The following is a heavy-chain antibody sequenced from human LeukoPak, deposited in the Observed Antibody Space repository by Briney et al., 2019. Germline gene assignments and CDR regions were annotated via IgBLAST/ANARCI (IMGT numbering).Heavy chain of an antibody. V-gene: IGHV4-59*08. Sequence: SETLSLTCTVSGGSISSYYWSWIRQPPGKGLEWIGYIYYSGSTNYNPSLKSRVTISVDTSKNQFSLKLSSVTAADTAVYYCARHGDYVWGSYLQSYYFDYWGQGTLVTVSS. J-gene: IGHJ4*02. CDR3: ARHGDYVWGSYLQSYYFDY. CDR1: GGSISSYY. CDR2: IYYSGST. D-gene: IGHD3-16*02.